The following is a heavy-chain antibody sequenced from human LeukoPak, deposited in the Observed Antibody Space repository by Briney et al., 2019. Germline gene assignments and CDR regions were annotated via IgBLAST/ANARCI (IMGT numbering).Heavy chain of an antibody. D-gene: IGHD2-2*01. CDR1: GYNFVNYW. Sequence: GESLKISCRTSGYNFVNYWIHWVRQMPGKGLEWMGIVFPRDSETRYNPSFKGQVAISADKSITTTYLQWSSLKASDTAMYYCARGRGYCSSSSCYDFDYWGQGTLVTVSS. CDR3: ARGRGYCSSSSCYDFDY. V-gene: IGHV5-51*01. J-gene: IGHJ4*02. CDR2: VFPRDSET.